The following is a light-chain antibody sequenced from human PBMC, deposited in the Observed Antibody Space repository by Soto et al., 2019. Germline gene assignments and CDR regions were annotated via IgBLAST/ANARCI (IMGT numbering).Light chain of an antibody. CDR1: QGISSY. J-gene: IGKJ5*01. CDR3: QQYYSY. Sequence: QMTQSPSSLSASVGDRVTITCRASQGISSYLAWYQQKPGKAPKLPIYAASTLQSGVPSRFSGSGSGTDFTLTISCLQSEDVPTYYWQQYYSYFGQGTRLEIK. V-gene: IGKV1-8*01. CDR2: AAS.